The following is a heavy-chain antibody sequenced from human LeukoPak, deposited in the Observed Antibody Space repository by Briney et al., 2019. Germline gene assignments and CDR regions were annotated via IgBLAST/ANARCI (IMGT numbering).Heavy chain of an antibody. CDR1: GFTFSTYG. CDR3: AKDAGYYGSV. V-gene: IGHV3-30*02. D-gene: IGHD3-10*01. CDR2: IQYDGTNK. J-gene: IGHJ3*01. Sequence: PGGSLRLSCAASGFTFSTYGMHWVRQAPGKGLEWVTFIQYDGTNKYYADSVKGRFTISRDNSKNTLYLQMDSLRAEDTAVYYCAKDAGYYGSVWGQGTMVTVSS.